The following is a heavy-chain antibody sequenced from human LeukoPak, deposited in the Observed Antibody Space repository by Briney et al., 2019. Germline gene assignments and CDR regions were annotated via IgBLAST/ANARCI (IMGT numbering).Heavy chain of an antibody. D-gene: IGHD3-22*01. Sequence: SQTLSLTCAISGDSVSSNSAAWNWIRQSPPRGLEWLGRTYYRSKWYNDYAVSVRSRIIINPDTSKNQFSLQLNSVTPEDTAVYYCARDLQIYYYDSSGYHNWFDPWGQGTLVTVSS. CDR1: GDSVSSNSAA. CDR3: ARDLQIYYYDSSGYHNWFDP. J-gene: IGHJ5*02. V-gene: IGHV6-1*01. CDR2: TYYRSKWYN.